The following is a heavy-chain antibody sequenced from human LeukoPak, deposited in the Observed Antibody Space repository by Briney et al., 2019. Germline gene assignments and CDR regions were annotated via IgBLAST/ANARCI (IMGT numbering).Heavy chain of an antibody. D-gene: IGHD3-16*02. CDR1: GGSISSGSYY. J-gene: IGHJ3*02. CDR3: ARGFAVRAFDATDS. CDR2: IYTSGST. V-gene: IGHV4-61*02. Sequence: SETLSLTCTVSGGSISSGSYYWSWIRQPAGKGLEWIGRIYTSGSTNYNPSLKSRVTISVDTSKNQFSLKLSSVTAADTAVYYCARGFAVRAFDATDSWRQGTMVTVSS.